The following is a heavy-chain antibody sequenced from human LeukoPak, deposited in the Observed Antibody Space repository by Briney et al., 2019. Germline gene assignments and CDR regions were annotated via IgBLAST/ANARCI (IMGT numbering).Heavy chain of an antibody. D-gene: IGHD2/OR15-2a*01. CDR3: ARDWFHAIDY. Sequence: GGSLRLSCAASGFTFSSYGMHWVRQAPGKGLEWVTAISDDETYKFYADSVKGRFTISRDNSKNTLYLQMNSLRAEDTAVYYCARDWFHAIDYWGQGTLVTVSS. V-gene: IGHV3-33*05. CDR2: ISDDETYK. J-gene: IGHJ4*02. CDR1: GFTFSSYG.